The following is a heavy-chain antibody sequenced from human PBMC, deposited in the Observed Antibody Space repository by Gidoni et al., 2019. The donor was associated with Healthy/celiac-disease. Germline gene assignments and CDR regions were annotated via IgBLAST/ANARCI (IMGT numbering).Heavy chain of an antibody. CDR1: GGTFSSYA. J-gene: IGHJ6*02. CDR3: AREGRAYCGGDCYPLDDIHNYYYYGMDV. Sequence: QVQLVQSGAEVKKPGSSVKVSCKASGGTFSSYAISWVRQAPGQGLEWMGGIIPIFGTANYAQKFQGRVTITADKSTSTAYMELSSLRSEDTAVYYCAREGRAYCGGDCYPLDDIHNYYYYGMDVWGQGTTVTVSS. V-gene: IGHV1-69*06. CDR2: IIPIFGTA. D-gene: IGHD2-21*02.